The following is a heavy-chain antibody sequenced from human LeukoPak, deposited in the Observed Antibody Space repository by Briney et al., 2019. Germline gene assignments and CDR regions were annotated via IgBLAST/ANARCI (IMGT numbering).Heavy chain of an antibody. CDR1: GYTFTGYY. Sequence: ASVKVSCKASGYTFTGYYMHWVRQAPGQGLEWMGWINPNSGGTNYAQKFQGRVTMTTDTSTSTAYMELRSLRSDDTAVYYCARDRGGTFFDPETEKYFQHWGQGTLVTVSS. D-gene: IGHD3-16*01. CDR3: ARDRGGTFFDPETEKYFQH. J-gene: IGHJ1*01. V-gene: IGHV1-2*02. CDR2: INPNSGGT.